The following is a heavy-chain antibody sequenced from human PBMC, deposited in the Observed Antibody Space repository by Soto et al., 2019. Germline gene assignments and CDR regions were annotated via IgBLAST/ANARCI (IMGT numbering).Heavy chain of an antibody. CDR1: GGTFSSYA. Sequence: QVQLVQSGAEVKKPGSSVKVSCKASGGTFSSYAISWVRQAPGQGLEWMGGIIPIFGTANYAQKFQGRVTITADESTSTAYMELSSLRSEDTAVYYCASNRDYVWGSYRYYFDYWGQGTLVTVSS. V-gene: IGHV1-69*01. CDR3: ASNRDYVWGSYRYYFDY. J-gene: IGHJ4*02. D-gene: IGHD3-16*02. CDR2: IIPIFGTA.